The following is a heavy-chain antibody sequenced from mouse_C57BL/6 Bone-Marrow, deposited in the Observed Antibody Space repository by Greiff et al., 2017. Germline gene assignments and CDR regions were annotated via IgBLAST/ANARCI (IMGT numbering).Heavy chain of an antibody. CDR2: IHPNSGST. V-gene: IGHV1-64*01. J-gene: IGHJ2*01. D-gene: IGHD1-1*01. CDR3: ARPGAYGSSSFDY. CDR1: GYTFTSYW. Sequence: QVQLQQPGAELVKPGASVKLSCKASGYTFTSYWMHWVKQRPGQGLEWIGMIHPNSGSTNYNEKFKSKATLTVDKSSSTAYMQLSSLTSADAADYYCARPGAYGSSSFDYWGQGTTLTVSS.